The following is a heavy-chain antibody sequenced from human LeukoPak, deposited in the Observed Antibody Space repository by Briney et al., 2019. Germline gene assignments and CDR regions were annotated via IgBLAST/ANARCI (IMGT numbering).Heavy chain of an antibody. CDR2: IIPILGIA. V-gene: IGHV1-69*04. CDR3: ARSDIAAAGIDY. Sequence: SVKVSCKASGGTFSRYAISWVRQAPGQGLEWMGRIIPILGIANYAQKFQGRVTITADKSTSTAYMELSSLRSEDTAVYYCARSDIAAAGIDYWGQATLVTVSS. CDR1: GGTFSRYA. J-gene: IGHJ4*02. D-gene: IGHD6-13*01.